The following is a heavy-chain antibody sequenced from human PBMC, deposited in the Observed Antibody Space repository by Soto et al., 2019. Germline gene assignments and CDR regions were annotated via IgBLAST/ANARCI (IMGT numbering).Heavy chain of an antibody. CDR1: GGSISSGGYY. CDR2: IYYSGST. Sequence: LSLTCTVSGGSISSGGYYWSWIRQHPGTGLEWIGYIYYSGSTYYNPSLKSRVTISVDTSKNQFSLKLSSVTAADTDVYYCARDRAGYYGLSSGYYPDAFDIWGQGTMVTVSS. V-gene: IGHV4-31*03. CDR3: ARDRAGYYGLSSGYYPDAFDI. D-gene: IGHD3-22*01. J-gene: IGHJ3*02.